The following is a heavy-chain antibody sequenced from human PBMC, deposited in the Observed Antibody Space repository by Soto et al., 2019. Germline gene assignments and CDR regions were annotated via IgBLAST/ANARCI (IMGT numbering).Heavy chain of an antibody. J-gene: IGHJ6*02. V-gene: IGHV3-23*01. Sequence: PGGSLRLSCAASGFTFNSHAMTWVRRAPEKGLEWVSTISGGDGTTYYADSVKGRFTMSRDDSKNTQYIQMNSLRADDTAVYYCVRDWTGDTSQCMDVWGQGTTVTVSS. CDR1: GFTFNSHA. D-gene: IGHD2-8*02. CDR2: ISGGDGTT. CDR3: VRDWTGDTSQCMDV.